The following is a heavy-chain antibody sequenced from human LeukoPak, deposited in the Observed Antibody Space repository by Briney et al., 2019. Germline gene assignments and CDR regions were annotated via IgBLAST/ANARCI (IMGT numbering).Heavy chain of an antibody. J-gene: IGHJ6*03. D-gene: IGHD4/OR15-4a*01. V-gene: IGHV4-59*01. Sequence: PSETLSLTCTVSGCSISSYYWSWIWQPPGKGLEWIGYIYYSGSTNYNTSLKSRVTISVDTSKKQFSLKLSSVTAADTAVYYCARSRGDNYDYYYYYYMDVWGKGTTVTVSS. CDR2: IYYSGST. CDR1: GCSISSYY. CDR3: ARSRGDNYDYYYYYYMDV.